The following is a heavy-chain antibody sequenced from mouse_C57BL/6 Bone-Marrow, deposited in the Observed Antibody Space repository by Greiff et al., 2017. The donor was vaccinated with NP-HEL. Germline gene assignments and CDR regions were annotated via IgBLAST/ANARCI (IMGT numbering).Heavy chain of an antibody. CDR3: TTPYDYDVDY. D-gene: IGHD2-4*01. CDR1: GFNFKDDY. J-gene: IGHJ2*01. Sequence: EVQRVESGAELVRPGASVKLSCTASGFNFKDDYMHWVKQRPEQGLEWIGWIDPENGDTEYASKFQGKATITADTSSNTAYLQLSSLTSEDTAVYYCTTPYDYDVDYWGQGTTLTVSS. CDR2: IDPENGDT. V-gene: IGHV14-4*01.